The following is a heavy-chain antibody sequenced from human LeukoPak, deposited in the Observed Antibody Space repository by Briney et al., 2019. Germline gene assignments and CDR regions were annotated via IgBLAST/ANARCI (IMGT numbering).Heavy chain of an antibody. D-gene: IGHD6-13*01. V-gene: IGHV3-30*18. CDR2: ISYDGSNK. CDR3: AKGSPGIAVAGTGGFDY. J-gene: IGHJ4*02. CDR1: GFTFSSYG. Sequence: GGSLRLSCAASGFTFSSYGMHWVRQAPGKGLEWVAVISYDGSNKYYADSVKGRFTISRDNSKNTLYLQMNSLRAEDTAVYYCAKGSPGIAVAGTGGFDYWGQGTLVTVSS.